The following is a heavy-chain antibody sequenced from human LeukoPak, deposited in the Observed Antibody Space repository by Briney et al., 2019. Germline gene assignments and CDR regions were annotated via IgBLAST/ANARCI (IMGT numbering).Heavy chain of an antibody. CDR3: ARHKNPGYSSSWCVDY. V-gene: IGHV4-34*01. D-gene: IGHD6-13*01. CDR1: GGSFSGYY. Sequence: SETLSLTCAAYGGSFSGYYWSWIRQPPGKGLEWIGEINHSGSTNYNPSLKSRVTISVDTSKNQFSLELSSVTAADTAVYYCARHKNPGYSSSWCVDYWGQGTLVTVSS. J-gene: IGHJ4*02. CDR2: INHSGST.